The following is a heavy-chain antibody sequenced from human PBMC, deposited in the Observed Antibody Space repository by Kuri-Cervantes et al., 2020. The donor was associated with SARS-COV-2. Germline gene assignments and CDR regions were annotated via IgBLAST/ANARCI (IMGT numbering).Heavy chain of an antibody. CDR3: ARGAAAADDFFYGMDV. CDR1: GFTFSNFG. CDR2: ISYDGSDK. Sequence: GESLKSSWAASGFTFSNFGMRWVRQAPGKGLEWVTLISYDGSDKYYADSVKGRFTISRDNSKSTLFLQMNSLRAEDTAEYYCARGAAAADDFFYGMDVWGRGTTVTVSS. V-gene: IGHV3-30*03. D-gene: IGHD3-3*01. J-gene: IGHJ6*02.